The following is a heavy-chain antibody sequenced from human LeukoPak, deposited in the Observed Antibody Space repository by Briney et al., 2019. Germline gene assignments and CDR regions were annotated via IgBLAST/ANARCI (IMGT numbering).Heavy chain of an antibody. D-gene: IGHD3-3*01. J-gene: IGHJ4*02. V-gene: IGHV5-51*01. CDR1: GYSFTSYW. CDR2: IYPGDSDT. CDR3: ARRRMGDYDFWSGPPYAFDY. Sequence: GESLKISCKGSGYSFTSYWIGWVRQMPGKGLEWMGIIYPGDSDTRYSPSFQGQVTISADKSISTAYLQWSSLKASDTAMYYCARRRMGDYDFWSGPPYAFDYWGQGTLVTVSS.